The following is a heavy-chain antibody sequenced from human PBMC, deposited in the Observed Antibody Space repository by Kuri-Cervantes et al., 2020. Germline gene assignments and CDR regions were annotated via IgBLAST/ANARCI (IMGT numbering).Heavy chain of an antibody. D-gene: IGHD6-13*01. CDR1: GGSISSDDYY. J-gene: IGHJ4*02. Sequence: SETLSLTCTVSGGSISSDDYYWNWIRQPPGKGLEWIGYIYYTGSTYYNPSLKSRVTISVDTSKNQFSLKLSSVTAADTAVYYCAGLYSSRRFDYWGQGTLVTVSS. CDR2: IYYTGST. V-gene: IGHV4-30-4*08. CDR3: AGLYSSRRFDY.